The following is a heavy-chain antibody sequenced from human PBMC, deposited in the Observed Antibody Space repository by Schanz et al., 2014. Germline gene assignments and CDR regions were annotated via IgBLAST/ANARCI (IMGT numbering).Heavy chain of an antibody. Sequence: QVQLVESGGGVVQPGRSLRLSCVASRFTFSSYGMHWVRQAPGKGLEWVAVIWYDENNKYYADSVKGRFTMSRDNSKNTLYLQMNSLRAEDTAVYYCARANYRRKINFDYWGRGTLVTVSS. J-gene: IGHJ4*02. CDR1: RFTFSSYG. D-gene: IGHD3-10*01. CDR3: ARANYRRKINFDY. CDR2: IWYDENNK. V-gene: IGHV3-33*01.